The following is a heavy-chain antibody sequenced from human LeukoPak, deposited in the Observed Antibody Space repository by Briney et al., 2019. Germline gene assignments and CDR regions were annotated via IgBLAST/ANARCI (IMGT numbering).Heavy chain of an antibody. CDR3: ARDPGGSCYGGCSEYFQH. D-gene: IGHD2-15*01. CDR2: IIPIFGTA. V-gene: IGHV1-69*05. CDR1: GGTFSSYA. J-gene: IGHJ1*01. Sequence: SVKVSCKASGGTFSSYAISWVRQAPGQGLEWMGGIIPIFGTANYAQKFQGRVTITTDESTSTAYMELSSLRSEDTAVYYCARDPGGSCYGGCSEYFQHWGQGTLVTVSS.